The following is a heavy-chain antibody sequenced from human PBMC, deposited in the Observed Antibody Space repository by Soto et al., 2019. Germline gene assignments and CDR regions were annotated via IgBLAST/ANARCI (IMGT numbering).Heavy chain of an antibody. CDR2: INHSGST. J-gene: IGHJ4*02. CDR3: ARVKLAGRGGFDY. D-gene: IGHD2-15*01. Sequence: SETLSLTCAVYGGSFSDHYWSWIRQAPGKGLEWIGEINHSGSTNYNPSFKSRVTISVDTSKNQFSLYLSSVTAADTAVIYCARVKLAGRGGFDYWGLGTLVTVSS. V-gene: IGHV4-34*01. CDR1: GGSFSDHY.